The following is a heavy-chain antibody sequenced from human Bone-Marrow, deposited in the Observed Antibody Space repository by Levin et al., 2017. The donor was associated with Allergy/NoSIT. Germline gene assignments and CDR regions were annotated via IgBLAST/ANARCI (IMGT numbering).Heavy chain of an antibody. CDR3: ARSRSITGTEDLKLMDV. CDR1: GFTFSDYA. D-gene: IGHD1/OR15-1a*01. J-gene: IGHJ6*02. V-gene: IGHV3-21*01. Sequence: GESLKISCVVSGFTFSDYAMNWVRQTPGKGLEWVSSISRSGNDIYDADSVKGRFTISRDNANNLLSLQMNSMRAEDTGIYYCARSRSITGTEDLKLMDVWGQGTTVTVSS. CDR2: ISRSGNDI.